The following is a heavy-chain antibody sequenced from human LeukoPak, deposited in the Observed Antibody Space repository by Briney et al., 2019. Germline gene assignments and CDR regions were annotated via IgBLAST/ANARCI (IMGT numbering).Heavy chain of an antibody. CDR1: GGSINDYF. D-gene: IGHD3-22*01. Sequence: SETLSLTCTVSGGSINDYFWSWVRQPPGKGLEWLGYIYTRGSTNYNPSLKNRVTISADTSKNQFSLKLSSVTAADTAVYYCATTMIVSRGGSDYWGQGTLVTVSS. CDR2: IYTRGST. V-gene: IGHV4-4*09. J-gene: IGHJ4*02. CDR3: ATTMIVSRGGSDY.